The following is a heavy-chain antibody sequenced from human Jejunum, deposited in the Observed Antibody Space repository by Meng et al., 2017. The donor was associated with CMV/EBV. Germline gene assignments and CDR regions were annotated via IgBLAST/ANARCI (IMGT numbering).Heavy chain of an antibody. CDR2: IYWNDDK. D-gene: IGHD5-24*01. CDR1: SLNTNRVG. Sequence: SLNTNRVGVAWIRQPPGKALEWLAHIYWNDDKRYSPFLKSRLSITKDTSKNQVVLTMTNMDPVDTATYYCARLEMVLVPPSILIDSWGQGTLGTVSS. CDR3: ARLEMVLVPPSILIDS. J-gene: IGHJ4*02. V-gene: IGHV2-5*01.